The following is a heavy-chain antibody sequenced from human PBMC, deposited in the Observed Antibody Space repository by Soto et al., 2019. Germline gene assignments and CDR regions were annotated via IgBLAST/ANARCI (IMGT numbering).Heavy chain of an antibody. CDR3: AREDGSGSYYKDNYYGMDV. J-gene: IGHJ6*02. CDR2: IWYDGSNK. CDR1: GFTFSSYG. V-gene: IGHV3-33*01. Sequence: GSLRLSCAASGFTFSSYGMHWVRQAPGKGLEWVAVIWYDGSNKYYADSVKGRFTISRDNSKNTLYLQMNSLRAEDTAVYYCAREDGSGSYYKDNYYGMDVWGQGTTVTVSS. D-gene: IGHD3-10*01.